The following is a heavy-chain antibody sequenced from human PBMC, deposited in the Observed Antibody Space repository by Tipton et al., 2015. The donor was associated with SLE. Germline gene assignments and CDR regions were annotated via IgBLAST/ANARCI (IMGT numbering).Heavy chain of an antibody. V-gene: IGHV4-59*12. J-gene: IGHJ4*02. CDR3: AVYSSNWPYFDY. CDR2: IHNSGSYSGST. D-gene: IGHD6-13*01. CDR1: GASIRGYY. Sequence: GLVKPSETLSLSCTVSGASIRGYYWTWFRQSPGKGLEWIGDIHNSGSYSGSTNYNPSLKSRVTISVDTSKNQFSLKLSSVTAADTAVYYCAVYSSNWPYFDYWGQGTLVTVSS.